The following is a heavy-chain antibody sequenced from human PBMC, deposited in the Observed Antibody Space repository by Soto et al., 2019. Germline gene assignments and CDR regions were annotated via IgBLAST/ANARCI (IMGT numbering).Heavy chain of an antibody. J-gene: IGHJ4*02. CDR1: GFTFSSYA. CDR3: AKELVNSGWTYFDY. CDR2: ISGSGGST. Sequence: GGALRLSCAASGFTFSSYAMSWVRQSPGKGLEWVSAISGSGGSTYYADSVKGRFTISRDNSKNTLYLQMNSLRAEDTAVYFCAKELVNSGWTYFDYWGQGTLVTVSS. D-gene: IGHD6-19*01. V-gene: IGHV3-23*01.